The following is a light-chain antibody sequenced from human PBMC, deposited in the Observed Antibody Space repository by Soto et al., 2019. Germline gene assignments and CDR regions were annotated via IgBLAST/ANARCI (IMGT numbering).Light chain of an antibody. V-gene: IGKV3-15*01. CDR1: QSVSSN. Sequence: EIVMTQSPATLSVSPGERATLSCRASQSVSSNLACYQQKPGQAPRLLIYGASTRATGIPARFSGSGSGTEFTLTISSLQSEDFAVYYCQQYNSWPPYTFGQGTKLEIK. CDR2: GAS. J-gene: IGKJ2*01. CDR3: QQYNSWPPYT.